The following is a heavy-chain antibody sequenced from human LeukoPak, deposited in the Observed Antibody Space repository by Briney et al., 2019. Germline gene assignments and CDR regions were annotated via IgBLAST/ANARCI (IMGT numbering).Heavy chain of an antibody. CDR3: ARSQYNWFDP. J-gene: IGHJ5*02. V-gene: IGHV1-46*01. CDR2: INPSGGST. Sequence: GASVKVSCKASGYTFTSYGISWVRQAPGQGLEWMGIINPSGGSTSYAQKFQGRVTMTRDTSTSTVYMELSSLRSGDTAVYYCARSQYNWFDPWGQGTLVTVSS. CDR1: GYTFTSYG.